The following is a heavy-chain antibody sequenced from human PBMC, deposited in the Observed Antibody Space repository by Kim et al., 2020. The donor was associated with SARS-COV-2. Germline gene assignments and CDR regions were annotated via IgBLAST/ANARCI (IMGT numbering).Heavy chain of an antibody. Sequence: GGSLRLSCAASGFTFDDYAMHWVRQAPGKGLEWVSGISWNSGSIGYADSVKGRFTISRDNAKNSLYLQMNSLRAEDTALYYCAKDMRLTRGYSRKAPLYYYYMDVWGKGTTVTVSS. CDR2: ISWNSGSI. J-gene: IGHJ6*03. CDR3: AKDMRLTRGYSRKAPLYYYYMDV. CDR1: GFTFDDYA. V-gene: IGHV3-9*01. D-gene: IGHD6-13*01.